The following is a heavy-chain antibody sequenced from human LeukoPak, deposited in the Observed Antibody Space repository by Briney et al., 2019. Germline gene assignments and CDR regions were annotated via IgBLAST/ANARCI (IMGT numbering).Heavy chain of an antibody. CDR1: GGSISSYY. CDR2: IYHSGST. D-gene: IGHD5-18*01. J-gene: IGHJ6*02. Sequence: SETLSLTCTVSGGSISSYYWSWIRQPPGKGLEWIGYIYHSGSTNYNPSLKSRVTISVDTSKNQFSLKLSSVTAADTAVYYCARVRVLKDTAMNSPIYYYYGMDVWGQGTTVTVSS. V-gene: IGHV4-59*01. CDR3: ARVRVLKDTAMNSPIYYYYGMDV.